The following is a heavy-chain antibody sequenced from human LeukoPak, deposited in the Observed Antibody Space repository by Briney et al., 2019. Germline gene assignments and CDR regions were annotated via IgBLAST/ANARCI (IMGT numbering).Heavy chain of an antibody. V-gene: IGHV4-61*01. CDR1: GGSVSSGSYY. D-gene: IGHD6-19*01. CDR3: ARGSPSIALAGTFDY. CDR2: IYYSGST. Sequence: SETLSLTCTVSGGSVSSGSYYWSWIRQPPGKGLEWIGYIYYSGSTNYNPSLKSRVTISVDTSKNQFSLKLSSVTAADTAVYYCARGSPSIALAGTFDYWGQGTLVTVSS. J-gene: IGHJ4*02.